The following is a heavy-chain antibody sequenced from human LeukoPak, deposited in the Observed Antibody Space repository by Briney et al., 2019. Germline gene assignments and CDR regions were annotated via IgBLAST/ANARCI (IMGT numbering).Heavy chain of an antibody. J-gene: IGHJ6*03. CDR2: IYYSGST. V-gene: IGHV4-59*01. CDR3: ASTMIVVAGGYYMDV. D-gene: IGHD3-22*01. Sequence: SSETLSLTCTVSGGSISSYYWSWIRQPPGKGLEWIGYIYYSGSTNYNPSLKSRVTISVDTSKNQFSLKLSSVTAADTAVYYCASTMIVVAGGYYMDVWGKGTAVTVSS. CDR1: GGSISSYY.